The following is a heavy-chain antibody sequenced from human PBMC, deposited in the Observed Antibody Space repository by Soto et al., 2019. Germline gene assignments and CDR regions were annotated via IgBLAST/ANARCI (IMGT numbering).Heavy chain of an antibody. V-gene: IGHV1-3*01. CDR1: GYTFTAFA. Sequence: QVHLVQSGAEVKKPGASVKVSCKTSGYTFTAFAVHWVRQASGQRLEWMGWINVGNGDTKSSQNLQGRVTITRDTSASTVYMELSSLRSEDTAVYDSVRVGGSGWTLDFWCQVTLVAVSS. J-gene: IGHJ4*02. D-gene: IGHD6-25*01. CDR2: INVGNGDT. CDR3: VRVGGSGWTLDF.